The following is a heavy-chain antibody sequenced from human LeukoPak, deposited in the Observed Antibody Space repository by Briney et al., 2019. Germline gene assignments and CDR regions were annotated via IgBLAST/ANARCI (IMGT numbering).Heavy chain of an antibody. V-gene: IGHV3-23*01. CDR2: IGNTGETA. Sequence: GGSLRLSCAASGFMYSNYAMNWVRQAPGKGLEWVSCIGNTGETAFYADSVKGRFTISRDNSKNTLYLQMNSLRAEDTAVYYCAKNRGGSYYSGSDYWGQGTLVTVSS. CDR1: GFMYSNYA. CDR3: AKNRGGSYYSGSDY. D-gene: IGHD1-26*01. J-gene: IGHJ4*02.